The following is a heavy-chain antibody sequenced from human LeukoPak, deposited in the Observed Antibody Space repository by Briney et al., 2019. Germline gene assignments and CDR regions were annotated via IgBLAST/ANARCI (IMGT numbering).Heavy chain of an antibody. CDR3: ARGRRLLDY. J-gene: IGHJ4*02. CDR1: GNSISTNNYY. V-gene: IGHV4-39*07. Sequence: SETLSLTCTVSGNSISTNNYYWGWIRQPPGKGLEWIGEINHSGSTNYNPSLKSRVTISVDTSKNQFSLKLSSVTAADTAVYYCARGRRLLDYWGQGTLVTVSS. CDR2: INHSGST.